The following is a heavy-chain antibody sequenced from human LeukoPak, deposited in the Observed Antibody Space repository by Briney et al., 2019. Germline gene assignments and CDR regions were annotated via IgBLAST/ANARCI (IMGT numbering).Heavy chain of an antibody. Sequence: GRSRRPSCAASGFTFTSDGIHWVRQAPGKEREWGGVIWYDGRNKYYADSVKGRFTISRDTSKNTLYLQMNSLRAEDTAVYYCARGHPYSSSWNHQYGMDVWGQGTTVTVSS. V-gene: IGHV3-33*01. CDR2: IWYDGRNK. CDR3: ARGHPYSSSWNHQYGMDV. D-gene: IGHD6-13*01. CDR1: GFTFTSDG. J-gene: IGHJ6*02.